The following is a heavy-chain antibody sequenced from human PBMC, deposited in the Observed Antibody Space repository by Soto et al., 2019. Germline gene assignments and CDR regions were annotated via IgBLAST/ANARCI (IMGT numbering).Heavy chain of an antibody. D-gene: IGHD3-3*01. J-gene: IGHJ6*04. CDR1: GGSISSSSYY. CDR2: IYYSGST. V-gene: IGHV4-39*01. Sequence: PSETLSLTCTVSGGSISSSSYYWGWIRQPPGKGLEWIGSIYYSGSTYYNPSLKSRVTISVGTSKNQLSLKLSSVTAADTAVYYCAWLRTIFEDAPGSVDVWGKGCTVTAXS. CDR3: AWLRTIFEDAPGSVDV.